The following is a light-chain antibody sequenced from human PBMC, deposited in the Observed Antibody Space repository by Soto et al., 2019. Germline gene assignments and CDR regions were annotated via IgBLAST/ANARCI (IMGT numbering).Light chain of an antibody. CDR1: QDISKY. J-gene: IGKJ4*01. CDR3: QQYDNLLALT. CDR2: DAS. Sequence: DIQMTQSPSSLSASVGDRVTIACQASQDISKYLNWYQFRPGQAPKLLIYDASSLETGVPSRFRGSGSGTHFTLTIISLQPEDVATYYCQQYDNLLALTFGGGTKVQIK. V-gene: IGKV1-33*01.